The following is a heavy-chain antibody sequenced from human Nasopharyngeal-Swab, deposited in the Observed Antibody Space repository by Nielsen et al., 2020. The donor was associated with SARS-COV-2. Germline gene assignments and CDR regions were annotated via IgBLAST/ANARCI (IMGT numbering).Heavy chain of an antibody. CDR2: MWYAGSSE. V-gene: IGHV3-33*01. CDR1: GFAFSNYD. D-gene: IGHD1-20*01. CDR3: ARLPRNNWRLDS. J-gene: IGHJ4*02. Sequence: GGSLRLSCTASGFAFSNYDIHWLRQTPGKGLEWVAVMWYAGSSERYADPVKGRFTISRDNIKNSLYLQMNSLRVEDTAVYFCARLPRNNWRLDSWGQGILVTVSS.